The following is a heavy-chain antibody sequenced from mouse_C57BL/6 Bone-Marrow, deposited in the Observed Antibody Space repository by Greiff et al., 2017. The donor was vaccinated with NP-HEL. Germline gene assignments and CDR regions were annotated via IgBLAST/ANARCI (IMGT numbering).Heavy chain of an antibody. D-gene: IGHD1-1*01. CDR1: GFTFSDYG. J-gene: IGHJ3*01. V-gene: IGHV5-15*01. Sequence: EVQLVESGGGLVQPGGSLKLSCAASGFTFSDYGMAWVRQAPRKGPEWVAFISNLAYSIYSADTVTGRFTISRENAKNTLYLEMSSLRSEDTAMYYCARPFYYYGSSGFAYWGQGTLVTVSA. CDR2: ISNLAYSI. CDR3: ARPFYYYGSSGFAY.